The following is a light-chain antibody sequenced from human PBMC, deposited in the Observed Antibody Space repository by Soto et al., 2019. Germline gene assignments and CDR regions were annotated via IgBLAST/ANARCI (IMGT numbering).Light chain of an antibody. CDR1: QSVSSC. CDR3: QQRSSWPLT. CDR2: DAS. Sequence: EIVLTQSPATLSLSPGERATLSCRASQSVSSCLAWYQQKPGQAPRLLIYDASNRATGIPARFSGSGSGTDFTLTINSLESEDFAVYYCQQRSSWPLTFGQGTRLEIK. J-gene: IGKJ5*01. V-gene: IGKV3-11*01.